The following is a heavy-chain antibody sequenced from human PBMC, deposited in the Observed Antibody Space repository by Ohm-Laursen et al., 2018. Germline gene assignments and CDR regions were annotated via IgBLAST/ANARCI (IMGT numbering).Heavy chain of an antibody. D-gene: IGHD4-11*01. CDR2: ISSDGSAI. CDR1: GFTVSSNY. Sequence: SLRPSCTASGFTVSSNYMSWVRQAPGKGLEWISYISSDGSAIYYADSVKGRFTISRDNAKNSLFLQMNSLRAEDTTVYYCARDLDYSFDYWGQGTLVTVSS. V-gene: IGHV3-11*04. CDR3: ARDLDYSFDY. J-gene: IGHJ4*02.